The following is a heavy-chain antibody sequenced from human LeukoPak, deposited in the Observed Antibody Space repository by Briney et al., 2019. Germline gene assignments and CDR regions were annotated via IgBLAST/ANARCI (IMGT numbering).Heavy chain of an antibody. D-gene: IGHD3-22*01. V-gene: IGHV3-23*01. CDR1: GFTFSSYA. J-gene: IGHJ4*02. Sequence: PGGSLILSCAASGFTFSSYAMTWVRQAPGRGLEWVSGISGSGGSTNYADSVRGQFTISRDNSENTLYLQINSLRAEDTAVYYCAKEGTYYHDSAYYYDRPFDFWGQGTLVTVSS. CDR3: AKEGTYYHDSAYYYDRPFDF. CDR2: ISGSGGST.